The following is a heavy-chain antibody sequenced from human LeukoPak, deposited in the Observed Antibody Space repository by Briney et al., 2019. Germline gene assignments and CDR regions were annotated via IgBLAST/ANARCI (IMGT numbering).Heavy chain of an antibody. CDR3: ARHRIMITFGGVMGGYFDY. D-gene: IGHD3-16*01. CDR2: INHSGST. CDR1: GGSFSGYY. V-gene: IGHV4-34*01. J-gene: IGHJ4*02. Sequence: SETLSLTCAVYGGSFSGYYWSWIRQPPGKGLEWIGEINHSGSTNYNPSLKSRVTISVDTSKNQFSLKLSSVTAADTAVYYCARHRIMITFGGVMGGYFDYWGQGTLVTVSS.